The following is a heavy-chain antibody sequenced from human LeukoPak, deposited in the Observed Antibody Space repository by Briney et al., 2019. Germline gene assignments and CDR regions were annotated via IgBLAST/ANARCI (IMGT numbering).Heavy chain of an antibody. CDR3: ARDLSVYYGSGSHTFDY. CDR2: IYTSGST. D-gene: IGHD3-10*01. V-gene: IGHV4-61*02. CDR1: GGSISSGSYY. Sequence: PSETLSLTCTVSGGSISSGSYYWSWIRQPAGKGLEWIGRIYTSGSTNYNPSLKSRVTISVDTSKNQFSLKLSSVTAADTAVYYCARDLSVYYGSGSHTFDYWGQGTLVTVSS. J-gene: IGHJ4*02.